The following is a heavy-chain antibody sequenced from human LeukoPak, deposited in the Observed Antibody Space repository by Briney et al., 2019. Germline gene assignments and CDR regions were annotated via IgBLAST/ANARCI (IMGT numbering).Heavy chain of an antibody. CDR1: EFTFSNYG. Sequence: PGGSLRLSCVASEFTFSNYGMHWVRQAPGKGLEWVAYIRYDGSDRYYADSVKGRFTISRDNSKNTLYLQMNSLRAEDTAVYYCAKERYSSSSLFAVTPFDYWGQGTRITVSS. CDR3: AKERYSSSSLFAVTPFDY. CDR2: IRYDGSDR. J-gene: IGHJ4*02. V-gene: IGHV3-30*02. D-gene: IGHD6-13*01.